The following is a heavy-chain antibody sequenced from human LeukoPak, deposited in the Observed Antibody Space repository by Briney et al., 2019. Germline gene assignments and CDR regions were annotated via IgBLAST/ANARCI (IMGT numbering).Heavy chain of an antibody. Sequence: GGSLSLSCAASGFTFSSYWLSWVRQAPGKGLEWVANIDKDGSKKYYVDSVKGRFTISRDNAKNSLYLQMNSLRVEDTAVYYCARDGIDGFIDFWGQGTLVTVSS. D-gene: IGHD5-24*01. CDR1: GFTFSSYW. V-gene: IGHV3-7*01. J-gene: IGHJ4*02. CDR3: ARDGIDGFIDF. CDR2: IDKDGSKK.